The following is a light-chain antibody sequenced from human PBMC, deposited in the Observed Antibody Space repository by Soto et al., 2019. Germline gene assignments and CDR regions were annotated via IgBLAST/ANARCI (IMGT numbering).Light chain of an antibody. CDR3: QQRTNWPSST. V-gene: IGKV3-11*01. Sequence: EIVLTQSPATLSLSPGERATLSCRASQSVSSYLAWYQQKPGQAPRLLIHDASNRATGIPARFSGRGSGTDFTLTISSLEPEDFAVYYCQQRTNWPSSTFGQGTRLEIK. J-gene: IGKJ5*01. CDR2: DAS. CDR1: QSVSSY.